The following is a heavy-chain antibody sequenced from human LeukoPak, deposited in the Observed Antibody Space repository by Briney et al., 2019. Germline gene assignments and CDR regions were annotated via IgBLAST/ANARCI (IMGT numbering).Heavy chain of an antibody. V-gene: IGHV4-34*01. CDR1: VVSFSSYY. CDR3: ARTYSSSWYVDY. CDR2: INHSGST. J-gene: IGHJ4*02. Sequence: SETLSLTCAVYVVSFSSYYWTWLRQPPGKGLDWIGEINHSGSTNYNPSLKSRVTISVDTSKNQFSLKLSSVTAADTAVYYCARTYSSSWYVDYWGQGTLVTVSS. D-gene: IGHD6-13*01.